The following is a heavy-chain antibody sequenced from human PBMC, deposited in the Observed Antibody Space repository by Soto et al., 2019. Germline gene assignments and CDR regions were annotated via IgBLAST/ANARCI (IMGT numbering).Heavy chain of an antibody. CDR2: IKSKTDGGTT. CDR1: GFTFSNAW. V-gene: IGHV3-15*01. J-gene: IGHJ6*02. Sequence: VGSLRLSCAASGFTFSNAWMSWVRQAPGKGLEWVGRIKSKTDGGTTDYAAPVKGRFTISRDDSKNTLYLQMNSLKTEDTAVYYCTTGGTSRVKGYYYGMDVWGQGTTVTVSS. D-gene: IGHD3-16*01. CDR3: TTGGTSRVKGYYYGMDV.